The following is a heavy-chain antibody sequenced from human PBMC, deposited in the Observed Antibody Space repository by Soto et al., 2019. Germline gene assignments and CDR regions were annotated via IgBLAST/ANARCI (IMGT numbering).Heavy chain of an antibody. V-gene: IGHV4-30-2*01. D-gene: IGHD2-2*01. Sequence: SETLSLTCAVSGGSISSGGYSWSWIRQPPGKGLEWIGYTYHSGSTYYNPSLKSRVTISVDRSKNQFSLKLSSVTAADTAVYYCARVPDRWGQGTVVTVSS. CDR1: GGSISSGGYS. J-gene: IGHJ5*02. CDR3: ARVPDR. CDR2: TYHSGST.